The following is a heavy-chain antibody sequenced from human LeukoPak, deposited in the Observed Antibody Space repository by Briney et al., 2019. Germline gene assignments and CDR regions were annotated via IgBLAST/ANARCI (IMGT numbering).Heavy chain of an antibody. J-gene: IGHJ4*01. CDR1: GGSISSYY. Sequence: PSETLSLTCTVSGGSISSYYWSWIRQPPGKGLKWIGYIYYSGSTNYNPSLKSRVTISVDTSKNQFSLKLSSVTAADTAVYYCARDVYSSGWYDYCGQGTLVTVSS. CDR3: ARDVYSSGWYDY. D-gene: IGHD6-19*01. CDR2: IYYSGST. V-gene: IGHV4-59*01.